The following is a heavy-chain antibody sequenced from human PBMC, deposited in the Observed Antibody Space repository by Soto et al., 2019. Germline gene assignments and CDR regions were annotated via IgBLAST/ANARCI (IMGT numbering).Heavy chain of an antibody. J-gene: IGHJ4*02. V-gene: IGHV3-30*18. D-gene: IGHD2-2*01. CDR1: GFTFSNYD. Sequence: PGGSLRLSCAASGFTFSNYDMHWVRQAPGEGLEWVAVLSFDGSNKNYADSVKGRFTISRDNSKNTLFLQMNSLRTEDTAVYFCAKDFYTVRVPAAPRPHYFDFWGPGTLVTVSS. CDR3: AKDFYTVRVPAAPRPHYFDF. CDR2: LSFDGSNK.